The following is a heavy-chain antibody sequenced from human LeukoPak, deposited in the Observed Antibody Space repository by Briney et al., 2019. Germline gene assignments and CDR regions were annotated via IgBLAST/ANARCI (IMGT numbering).Heavy chain of an antibody. V-gene: IGHV4-61*01. CDR2: IYYRGSN. Sequence: SETLSLTCTVSGGSVSSGNYYWSWIRQPTGKGLDWIGDIYYRGSNNYNPSLKSRVTISVDPFKNQFYLRLTSGTGADTAVYSFARAREGGDDHCDHRGQGTLVTVSS. D-gene: IGHD2-21*01. CDR1: GGSVSSGNYY. CDR3: ARAREGGDDHCDH. J-gene: IGHJ4*02.